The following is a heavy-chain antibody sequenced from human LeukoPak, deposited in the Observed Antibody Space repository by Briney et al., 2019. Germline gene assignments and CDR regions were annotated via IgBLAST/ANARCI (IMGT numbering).Heavy chain of an antibody. V-gene: IGHV1-18*01. J-gene: IGHJ6*03. D-gene: IGHD3-3*01. CDR1: GYTFTSYG. CDR3: ASERPLTIFGVVIGLEPREYYYYMDV. Sequence: ASVKVSCKASGYTFTSYGISWVRQAPGQGLEWMGWISAYNGNTNYAQKLQGRVTMTTDTSTSTAYMELRSLRSDDTAVYYCASERPLTIFGVVIGLEPREYYYYMDVWGKGTTVTVSS. CDR2: ISAYNGNT.